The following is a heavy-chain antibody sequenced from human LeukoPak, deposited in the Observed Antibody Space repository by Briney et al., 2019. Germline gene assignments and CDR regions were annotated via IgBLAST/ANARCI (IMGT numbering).Heavy chain of an antibody. Sequence: GGSLRLSCAASGLTVSNNYMSWVRQVPGKGREWVSVIYSGGDTYYTDSVKGRFTISRDNSKNTLHLQMNSLRVEDTAVYYCARSNCNSCYLGVWYYFDYWGQGTLVTVSS. CDR3: ARSNCNSCYLGVWYYFDY. CDR2: IYSGGDT. V-gene: IGHV3-66*01. D-gene: IGHD1/OR15-1a*01. J-gene: IGHJ4*02. CDR1: GLTVSNNY.